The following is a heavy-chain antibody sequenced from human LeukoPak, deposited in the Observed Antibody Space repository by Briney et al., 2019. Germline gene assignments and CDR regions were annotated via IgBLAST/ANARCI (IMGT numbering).Heavy chain of an antibody. CDR2: ISGSGGST. D-gene: IGHD3-22*01. Sequence: GGSLRLSCAASGFTFSSYAMSWVRQAPGKGLEWVSAISGSGGSTYYADSVKGRLTISRDNSKNTLYLQMNSLRAEDTAVYYCAKDGFDYDSSGGIGDAFDIWGQGTMVTVSS. J-gene: IGHJ3*02. CDR3: AKDGFDYDSSGGIGDAFDI. V-gene: IGHV3-23*01. CDR1: GFTFSSYA.